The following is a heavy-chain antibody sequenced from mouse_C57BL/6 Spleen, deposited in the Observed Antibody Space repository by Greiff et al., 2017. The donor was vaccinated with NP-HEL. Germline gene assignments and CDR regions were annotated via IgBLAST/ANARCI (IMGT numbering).Heavy chain of an antibody. J-gene: IGHJ2*01. CDR3: AKVTTVLGYYFDY. CDR2: ISSGGSYT. D-gene: IGHD1-1*01. Sequence: DVMLVESGGDLVKPGGSLKLSCAASGFTFSSYGMSWVRQTPDKRLEWVATISSGGSYTYYPDSVKGRFTISRDNAKNTLYLQMSSLKSEDTAMYYCAKVTTVLGYYFDYWGQGTTLTVSS. CDR1: GFTFSSYG. V-gene: IGHV5-6*02.